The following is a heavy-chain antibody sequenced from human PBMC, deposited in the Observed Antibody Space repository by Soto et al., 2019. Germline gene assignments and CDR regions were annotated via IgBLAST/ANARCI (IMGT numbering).Heavy chain of an antibody. Sequence: QVQLQESGPGLVKPSETLSLTCTVSGGSVSSGSYYWSWIRHPPGKGLEWIGYIYYSGSTNYNPSLKSRVTRSVDTAKNQVSLKRSSVTAADTAVYYCARDRGYRISRYYGMDVWGQGTTVTVSS. J-gene: IGHJ6*02. CDR3: ARDRGYRISRYYGMDV. CDR1: GGSVSSGSYY. V-gene: IGHV4-61*01. D-gene: IGHD2-15*01. CDR2: IYYSGST.